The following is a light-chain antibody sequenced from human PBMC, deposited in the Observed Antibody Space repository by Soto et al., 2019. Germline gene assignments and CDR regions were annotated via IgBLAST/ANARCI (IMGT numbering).Light chain of an antibody. Sequence: EIVLTQSPATLSLSPGERATLSCRASQSVSSYLAWYQQKPGQAPRLLIYDASNRATGIPARFSGSGSGTDFTLTISRLEPEDFAVYFCQQYGSSPTTFGQATNVDIK. CDR1: QSVSSY. CDR2: DAS. V-gene: IGKV3-11*01. CDR3: QQYGSSPTT. J-gene: IGKJ1*01.